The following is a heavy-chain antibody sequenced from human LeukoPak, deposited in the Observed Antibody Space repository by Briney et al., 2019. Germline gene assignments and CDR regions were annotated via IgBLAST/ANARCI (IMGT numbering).Heavy chain of an antibody. J-gene: IGHJ4*02. D-gene: IGHD3-3*01. CDR3: AREAGSGYPKYFDY. V-gene: IGHV3-64*01. Sequence: GGSLRLSCAASGFTFSSYAMHWVRQAPGKGLEYVSAISSNGGSTYYANSVKGRFTISRDNSKNTLYLQMGSLRAEDMAVYYCAREAGSGYPKYFDYWGQGTLVTVSS. CDR2: ISSNGGST. CDR1: GFTFSSYA.